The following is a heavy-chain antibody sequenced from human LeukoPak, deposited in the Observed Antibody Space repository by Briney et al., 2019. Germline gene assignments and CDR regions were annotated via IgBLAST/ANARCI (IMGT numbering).Heavy chain of an antibody. CDR3: ARVRVVLSQIAAAASLKDV. J-gene: IGHJ6*04. CDR2: IYYSGST. D-gene: IGHD6-13*01. Sequence: PSETLSLTCIVSGASISSSSYSWGWIRQPPGKGLEWIGSIYYSGSTYYNPSLKSRVTMSGDASKNQFSLKLSSVTAADTAMYYCARVRVVLSQIAAAASLKDVWGRGTTVTVSS. CDR1: GASISSSSYS. V-gene: IGHV4-39*07.